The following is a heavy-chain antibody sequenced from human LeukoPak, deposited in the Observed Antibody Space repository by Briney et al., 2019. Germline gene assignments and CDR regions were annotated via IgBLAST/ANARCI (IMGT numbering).Heavy chain of an antibody. CDR3: ARHVLFYGGNSKYFVY. Sequence: PGGSLRVSCAASGFTVSSNYMSWVRQAPGKGLEWVGGIYSGGSTYYAGSVKGRFTISREKTKNPLYLQMNSPRVEDAAVYYCARHVLFYGGNSKYFVYWGQRTLVTVSS. D-gene: IGHD4-23*01. J-gene: IGHJ4*02. V-gene: IGHV3-66*04. CDR2: IYSGGST. CDR1: GFTVSSNY.